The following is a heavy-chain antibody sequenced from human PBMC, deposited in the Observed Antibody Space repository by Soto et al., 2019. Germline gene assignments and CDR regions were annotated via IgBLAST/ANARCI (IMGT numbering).Heavy chain of an antibody. CDR1: GGTFSSYA. CDR3: ARESSSPNYYYYGMDV. V-gene: IGHV1-69*01. D-gene: IGHD6-6*01. Sequence: QVQLVQSGAEVKKPGSSVKVSCRASGGTFSSYAVSWVRQAPGQGLAWMGVIIPLLNTPKYVEKFQGRVTITADASAPPAYLELSSLTSEDTAVYYCARESSSPNYYYYGMDVWGQGTTVTVSS. CDR2: IIPLLNTP. J-gene: IGHJ6*02.